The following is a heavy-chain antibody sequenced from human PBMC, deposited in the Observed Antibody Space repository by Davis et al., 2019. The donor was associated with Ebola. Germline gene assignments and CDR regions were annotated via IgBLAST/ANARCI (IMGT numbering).Heavy chain of an antibody. CDR1: GGSISSYY. V-gene: IGHV4-59*01. CDR2: IYYSGST. CDR3: ARGPGHYDFWSGYYTGEQLPYYYMDV. Sequence: PSETLSLTCTVSGGSISSYYWSWIRQPPGKGLEWIGYIYYSGSTNYNPSLKSRVTISVDTSKNQFSLKLSSVTAADTAVYYCARGPGHYDFWSGYYTGEQLPYYYMDVWGKGTTVTVSS. D-gene: IGHD3-3*01. J-gene: IGHJ6*03.